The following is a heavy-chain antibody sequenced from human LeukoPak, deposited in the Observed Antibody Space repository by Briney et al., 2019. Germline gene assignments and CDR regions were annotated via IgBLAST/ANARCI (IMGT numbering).Heavy chain of an antibody. Sequence: PSETLPLTCTVSGGSISSSSYYWGWIRQPPGKGLEWIGSIYYSGSTYYNPSLKSRVTISVDTSRNQFSLKLSSVTAADTAVYYCARDDYGGNSVSSYNWFDPWGQGTLVTVSS. CDR3: ARDDYGGNSVSSYNWFDP. CDR1: GGSISSSSYY. D-gene: IGHD4-23*01. V-gene: IGHV4-39*07. CDR2: IYYSGST. J-gene: IGHJ5*02.